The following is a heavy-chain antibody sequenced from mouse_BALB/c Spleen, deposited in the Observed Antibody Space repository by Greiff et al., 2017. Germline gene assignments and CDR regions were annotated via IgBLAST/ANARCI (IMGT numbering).Heavy chain of an antibody. V-gene: IGHV5-6-5*01. Sequence: EVKLVESGGGLVKPGGSLKLSCAASGFTFSSYAMSWVRQTPEKRLEWVASISSGGSTYYPDSVKGRFTISRDNARNILYLQMSSLRSEDTAMYYCAIEDAYYRSDYWGQGTTLTVSS. D-gene: IGHD2-14*01. CDR1: GFTFSSYA. J-gene: IGHJ2*01. CDR3: AIEDAYYRSDY. CDR2: ISSGGST.